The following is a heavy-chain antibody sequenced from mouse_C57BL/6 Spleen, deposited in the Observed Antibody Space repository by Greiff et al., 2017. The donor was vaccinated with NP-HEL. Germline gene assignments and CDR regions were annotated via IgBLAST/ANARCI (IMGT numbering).Heavy chain of an antibody. D-gene: IGHD2-4*01. Sequence: EVQVVESGPGMVKPSQSLSLTCTVTGYSITSGYDWHWIRHFPGNKLEWMGYISYSGSTNYNPSLKSRISITHDTSKNHFFLKLNSVTTEDTATYYCASSLYYDYDGYYAMDYWGQGTSVTVSS. CDR2: ISYSGST. V-gene: IGHV3-1*01. CDR3: ASSLYYDYDGYYAMDY. J-gene: IGHJ4*01. CDR1: GYSITSGYD.